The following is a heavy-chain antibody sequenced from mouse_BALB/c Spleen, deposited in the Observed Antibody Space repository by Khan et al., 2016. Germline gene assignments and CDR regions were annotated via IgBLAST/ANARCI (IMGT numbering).Heavy chain of an antibody. J-gene: IGHJ3*01. CDR1: GFNIKDYY. CDR3: ARPYYGSYAWFAY. Sequence: VQLQQSGAELVRPGALVKLSCKASGFNIKDYYMHWVKQRPEQGLEWIGWIDPENGNTIYDPKFQGKASITADTYSNTAYLQLSSLTSEDTAVYYSARPYYGSYAWFAYWGQGTLVTVSA. D-gene: IGHD2-10*01. V-gene: IGHV14-1*02. CDR2: IDPENGNT.